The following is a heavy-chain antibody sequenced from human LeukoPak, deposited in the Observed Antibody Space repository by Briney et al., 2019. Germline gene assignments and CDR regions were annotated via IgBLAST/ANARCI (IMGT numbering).Heavy chain of an antibody. CDR1: GFTLSSSG. J-gene: IGHJ4*02. D-gene: IGHD6-25*01. Sequence: GRSLRLSCAASGFTLSSSGMHWVRQAPGKGLEWVAVIWGDENHKYHGDSVRGRFTISRDNAKNTLYLQMDSLRVEDTAVYYCARDVGSAPFDYWGQGTPVTVSS. CDR3: ARDVGSAPFDY. V-gene: IGHV3-33*01. CDR2: IWGDENHK.